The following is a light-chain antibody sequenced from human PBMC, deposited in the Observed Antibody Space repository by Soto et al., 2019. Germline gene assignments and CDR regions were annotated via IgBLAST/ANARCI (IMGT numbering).Light chain of an antibody. V-gene: IGKV3-11*01. CDR3: QQRSSLYT. J-gene: IGKJ2*01. CDR2: VAS. Sequence: EIVLTQSPATLSLSPGERATLSCRASQSVSTSLAWYQQKRGQAPRLLIYVASKRATGIPARFSGSGSGTDFTLTISSLEPEDFAVYYCQQRSSLYTFGQGTKLEIK. CDR1: QSVSTS.